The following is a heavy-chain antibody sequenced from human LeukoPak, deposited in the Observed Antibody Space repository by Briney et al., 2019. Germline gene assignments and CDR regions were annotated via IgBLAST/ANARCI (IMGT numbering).Heavy chain of an antibody. CDR3: TSYRSIWYFFDC. V-gene: IGHV3-15*01. Sequence: GGSLRLSCAASGFTFSNAWMSWVRQPPGKGLEWVGRTKNKPDGGTTEYAAPVKGKFTISRDDSKNTLFLQMNNLKTEDTAIYYCTSYRSIWYFFDCWGQGTEVTVSP. D-gene: IGHD6-13*01. CDR1: GFTFSNAW. J-gene: IGHJ5*01. CDR2: TKNKPDGGTT.